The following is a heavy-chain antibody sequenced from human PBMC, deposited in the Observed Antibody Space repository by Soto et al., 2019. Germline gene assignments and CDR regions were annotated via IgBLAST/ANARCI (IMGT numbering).Heavy chain of an antibody. CDR1: GASSSSYY. V-gene: IGHV4-59*01. D-gene: IGHD2-8*01. CDR2: MNDFGRT. CDR3: ARSFCRDAVRCNWFDP. Sequence: QVQLQESGPGLVKSSETLSLTCTVSGASSSSYYWSWIRQPPGKGLEWIGYMNDFGRTIYNPSLKSRVTISLDTSKNQFSLTLTSVIAADTAVYYCARSFCRDAVRCNWFDPWGQGTLVTVSS. J-gene: IGHJ5*02.